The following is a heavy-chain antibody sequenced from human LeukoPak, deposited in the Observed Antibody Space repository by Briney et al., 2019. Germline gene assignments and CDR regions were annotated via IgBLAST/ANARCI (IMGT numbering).Heavy chain of an antibody. CDR1: GFTVSGNY. J-gene: IGHJ4*02. V-gene: IGHV3-53*01. D-gene: IGHD1-26*01. CDR2: IYNGGRT. Sequence: HPGRSLRLSCAASGFTVSGNYMTWVRQAPGKGLEWVSIIYNGGRTDYADSVRGRFTISTDNSKTTLYLQMNSLRAEDTALYYCATTRGSSLDYWGQGTLVTVSS. CDR3: ATTRGSSLDY.